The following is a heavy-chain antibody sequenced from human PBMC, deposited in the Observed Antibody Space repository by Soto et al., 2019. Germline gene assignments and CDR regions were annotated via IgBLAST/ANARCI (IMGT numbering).Heavy chain of an antibody. CDR2: ISYDGSNK. Sequence: LRLSCAASGFTFSSYGIHWVRQAPGKGLEWVAVISYDGSNKYYADSVKGRFTISRDNSKNTLYLQMNSLRAEDTAVYYCAKDLVFGVVNYYYGMDVWGQGTTVTGSS. V-gene: IGHV3-30*18. J-gene: IGHJ6*02. CDR3: AKDLVFGVVNYYYGMDV. D-gene: IGHD3-3*01. CDR1: GFTFSSYG.